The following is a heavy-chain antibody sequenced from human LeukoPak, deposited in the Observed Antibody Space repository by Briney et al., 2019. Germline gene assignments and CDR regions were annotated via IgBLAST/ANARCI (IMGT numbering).Heavy chain of an antibody. Sequence: PGGSLRLSCAASGFTFSNYWMSWVRQAPGKGLEWVANIKQDVSEIYYVDSVKGRFTISRDNAKNSLYLQMNSLRAEDTAVYYCAELGITMIGGVWGKGTTVTISS. CDR2: IKQDVSEI. CDR3: AELGITMIGGV. V-gene: IGHV3-7*01. J-gene: IGHJ6*04. CDR1: GFTFSNYW. D-gene: IGHD3-10*02.